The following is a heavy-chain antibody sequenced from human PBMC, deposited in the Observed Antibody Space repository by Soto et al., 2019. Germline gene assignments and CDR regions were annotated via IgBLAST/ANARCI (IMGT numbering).Heavy chain of an antibody. CDR3: TTLGAAGTWYYYYGMDV. Sequence: GGSLRLSCAASGFTFSNAWISWVRQAPGKGLEWVGRIKSKTGGGTTDYAAPVKGRFTISRDDSKNTLYLQMNSLKTEDTAVYYCTTLGAAGTWYYYYGMDVWGQGTTVTVSS. J-gene: IGHJ6*02. CDR2: IKSKTGGGTT. CDR1: GFTFSNAW. V-gene: IGHV3-15*01. D-gene: IGHD6-13*01.